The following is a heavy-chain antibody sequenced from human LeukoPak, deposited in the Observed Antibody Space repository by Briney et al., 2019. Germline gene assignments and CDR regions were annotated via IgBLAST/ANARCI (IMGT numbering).Heavy chain of an antibody. CDR3: ARRVSTSNTYNWFDP. V-gene: IGHV3-48*02. CDR2: ISGSSSTI. CDR1: GFTFSSYS. Sequence: GESLRLSCAASGFTFSSYSMNWVRQAPGKGLEWVSYISGSSSTIYYSDSVKGRFTISRDNAKNSLYLQMNSLRDEDTAVYYCARRVSTSNTYNWFDPWGQGTLVTVSS. D-gene: IGHD2/OR15-2a*01. J-gene: IGHJ5*02.